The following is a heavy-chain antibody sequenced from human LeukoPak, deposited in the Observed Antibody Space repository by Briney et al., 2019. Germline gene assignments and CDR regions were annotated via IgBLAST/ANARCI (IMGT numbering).Heavy chain of an antibody. CDR3: ARRVLRYFDWFYNWFDP. CDR1: GFTFSSYW. D-gene: IGHD3-9*01. J-gene: IGHJ5*02. Sequence: GGSLRLSCAASGFTFSSYWMSWVRQAPGKGLEWVANIKQDGSEKYYVDSVKGRFTISRDNAKNSLYLQMNSLRVEDTAVYYCARRVLRYFDWFYNWFDPWGQGTLVTVSS. CDR2: IKQDGSEK. V-gene: IGHV3-7*01.